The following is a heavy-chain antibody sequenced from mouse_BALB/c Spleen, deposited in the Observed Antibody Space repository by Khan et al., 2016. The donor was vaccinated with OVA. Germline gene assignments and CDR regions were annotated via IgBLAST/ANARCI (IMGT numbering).Heavy chain of an antibody. Sequence: EVQLQQSGAELVRPGASVKLSCTASGFNIKDTYMHWVKPRPEQGLEWIGRIYPSNGYSKYDPKFQDKAPIPTDASANTASQQLSSLTSEDTAVYYWCTLYGTPFPYWGQGTLVTVAA. CDR1: GFNIKDTY. CDR2: IYPSNGYS. D-gene: IGHD2-1*01. V-gene: IGHV14-3*02. CDR3: CTLYGTPFPY. J-gene: IGHJ3*01.